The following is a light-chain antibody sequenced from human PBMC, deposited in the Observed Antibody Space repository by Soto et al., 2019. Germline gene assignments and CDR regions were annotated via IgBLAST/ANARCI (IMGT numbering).Light chain of an antibody. CDR2: EVT. Sequence: QSALTQPASVSGSPGQSITISCTGTSSDVGNYNLVSWYQPHPGKAPELIIYEVTKRPSGVSNRFSGSKSGNTASLTISGLQAEDEADYHCCSYAGSRTPYVFGAGTKRTVL. CDR3: CSYAGSRTPYV. CDR1: SSDVGNYNL. V-gene: IGLV2-23*02. J-gene: IGLJ1*01.